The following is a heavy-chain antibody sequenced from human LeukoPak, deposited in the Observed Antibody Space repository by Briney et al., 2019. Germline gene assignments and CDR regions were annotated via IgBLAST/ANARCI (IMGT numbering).Heavy chain of an antibody. CDR1: GFTFTDHD. CDR2: IGPHSTFT. J-gene: IGHJ4*02. CDR3: VREGEGPLSKDFDY. Sequence: ASMKVSCKSSGFTFTDHDIHWVRQGPGQGLEWMGYIGPHSTFTSSPQEFQGRVTMTRDASMSTAYMELTRLTSDDTAVYYCVREGEGPLSKDFDYWGQGTLVTVSS. V-gene: IGHV1-2*02. D-gene: IGHD2/OR15-2a*01.